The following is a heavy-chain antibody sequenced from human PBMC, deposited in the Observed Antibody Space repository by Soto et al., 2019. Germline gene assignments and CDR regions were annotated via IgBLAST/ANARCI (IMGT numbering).Heavy chain of an antibody. CDR2: IYYSGST. CDR1: GGSVSSRSHF. J-gene: IGHJ5*02. V-gene: IGHV4-61*01. D-gene: IGHD5-12*01. CDR3: ARYDAESGSNKLDP. Sequence: QVQLQESRPGLVKPSETLSVTCTVSGGSVSSRSHFWSWIRQPPGGGLQWIGYIYYSGSTNYNPSLKSRATLSVDTSRNQFSLRLTSVIAADTAVYYCARYDAESGSNKLDPWGQGTLVTVSS.